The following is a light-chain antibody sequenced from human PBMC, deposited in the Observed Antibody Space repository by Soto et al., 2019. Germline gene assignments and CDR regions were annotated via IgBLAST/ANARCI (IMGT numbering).Light chain of an antibody. V-gene: IGKV1-5*03. Sequence: DIQMTQSPSTLSGSVGDRVTITCRASQTISSWLAWYQQKPGKAPKLLIYKASTLKSGVPSRFSGSGSGREFTLTISSLQPEDFATYHCQQLNSYPIATFGGGTKVDIK. CDR2: KAS. CDR1: QTISSW. CDR3: QQLNSYPIAT. J-gene: IGKJ4*01.